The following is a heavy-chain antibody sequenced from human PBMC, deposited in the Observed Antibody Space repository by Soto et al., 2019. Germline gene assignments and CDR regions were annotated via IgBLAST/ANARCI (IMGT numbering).Heavy chain of an antibody. D-gene: IGHD3-10*01. CDR3: AIYGSGSYFRYYYYYMDV. CDR1: GYTFTSYD. V-gene: IGHV1-8*01. J-gene: IGHJ6*03. CDR2: MNPNSGNT. Sequence: ASVKVSCKASGYTFTSYDINWVRQATGQGLEWMGWMNPNSGNTGYAQKFQGRVTMTRNTSISTAYMELSSLRSEDTAVYYCAIYGSGSYFRYYYYYMDVWGKGTTVTVSS.